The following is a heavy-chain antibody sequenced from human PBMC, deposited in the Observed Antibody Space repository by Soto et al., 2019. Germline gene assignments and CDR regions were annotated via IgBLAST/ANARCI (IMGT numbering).Heavy chain of an antibody. J-gene: IGHJ1*01. CDR1: GGSFSSRYW. V-gene: IGHV4-4*02. Sequence: PSETLSLTCAVYGGSFSSRYWWTWVRQTPVKGLQWIGEINHSGTTTHNPSLTSRVTISVDKSKNEFSLKLTSVTAADTAVYYCAGLDENHRGYYKIVSWGQGTLVTVSS. CDR3: AGLDENHRGYYKIVS. CDR2: INHSGTT. D-gene: IGHD3-22*01.